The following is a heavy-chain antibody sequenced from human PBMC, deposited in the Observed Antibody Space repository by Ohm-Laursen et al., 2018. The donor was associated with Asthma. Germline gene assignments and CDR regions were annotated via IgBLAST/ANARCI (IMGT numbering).Heavy chain of an antibody. CDR3: ARERSGSYFTWHYYYAMDV. V-gene: IGHV3-30*03. D-gene: IGHD1-26*01. CDR2: ISYDGSNK. CDR1: GFTFSSYG. Sequence: SLRLSCAASGFTFSSYGMHWVRQAPGKGLEWVAVISYDGSNKYYADSVKGRLTISRDNSKNTLYLQMNSLRAEDTAVYYCARERSGSYFTWHYYYAMDVWGQGTTVTVSS. J-gene: IGHJ6*02.